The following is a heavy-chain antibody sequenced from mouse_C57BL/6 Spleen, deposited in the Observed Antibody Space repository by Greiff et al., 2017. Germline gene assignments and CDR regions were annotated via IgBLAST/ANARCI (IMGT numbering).Heavy chain of an antibody. J-gene: IGHJ1*03. CDR3: AGEITTVVAPGYFDV. CDR2: ISSGGSYT. CDR1: GFTFSSYG. D-gene: IGHD1-1*01. V-gene: IGHV5-6*01. Sequence: EVQVVESGGDLVKPGGSLKLSCAASGFTFSSYGMSWVRQTPDKRLEWVATISSGGSYTYYPDSVKGRFTISRDNAKNTLYLQMSSLKSEDTAMYYCAGEITTVVAPGYFDVWGTGTTVTVSS.